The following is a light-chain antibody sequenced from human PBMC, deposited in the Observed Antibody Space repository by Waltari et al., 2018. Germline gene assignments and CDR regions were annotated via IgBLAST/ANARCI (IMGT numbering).Light chain of an antibody. CDR1: HSLLYGANNENH. J-gene: IGKJ2*01. CDR3: QKFYGTPPT. CDR2: WAS. Sequence: IAMTQSPNCLAVSLSERSPINRKSTHSLLYGANNENHLPWYQHTPGQPPRLHIYWASTRGYGVPDRFSGSGSGTEFTLTIRSLQAADVAFYHCQKFYGTPPTFGQGTTLEIK. V-gene: IGKV4-1*01.